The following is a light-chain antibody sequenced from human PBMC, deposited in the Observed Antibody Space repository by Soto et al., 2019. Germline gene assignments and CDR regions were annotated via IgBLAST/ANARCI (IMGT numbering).Light chain of an antibody. J-gene: IGLJ2*01. Sequence: QAVVTQPHSASASLGASVKFTCTLSSGHSSYSVAWHQRQPEKGPRYLMKLNNDGSYSKGDGVPDRFSGSSAGAERYLTNSMHQPDDEAEYYCQAWATDVHVVFGGGTKLSVL. CDR3: QAWATDVHVV. CDR2: LNNDGSY. V-gene: IGLV4-69*01. CDR1: SGHSSYS.